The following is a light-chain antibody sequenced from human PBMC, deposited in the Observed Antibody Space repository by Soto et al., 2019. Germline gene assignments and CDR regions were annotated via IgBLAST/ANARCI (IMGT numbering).Light chain of an antibody. J-gene: IGLJ1*01. Sequence: QSVLTQPASVSGSPGQSITISCTGTSSDVGAYNFVSWHQQHPGKAPKLMIYNVYNRPSGVSYRFSGSKSGNTASLTISGLQAEDEADYYCSSFTSISTYVFGTGTKVTVL. CDR2: NVY. CDR3: SSFTSISTYV. V-gene: IGLV2-14*03. CDR1: SSDVGAYNF.